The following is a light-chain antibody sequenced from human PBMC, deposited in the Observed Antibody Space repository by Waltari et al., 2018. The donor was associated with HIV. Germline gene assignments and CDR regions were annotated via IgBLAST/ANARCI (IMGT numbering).Light chain of an antibody. CDR1: ALPKQY. V-gene: IGLV3-25*03. CDR2: KDI. CDR3: QSADSSDTFV. Sequence: SYELTQPPSVSVSTGQTARITCSGDALPKQYAYWYQQKPGQAPILGIYKDIERPSGIPGRFSGSSSGTTVTLTISGVQAEDEADYYCQSADSSDTFVFGSGTKVTVL. J-gene: IGLJ1*01.